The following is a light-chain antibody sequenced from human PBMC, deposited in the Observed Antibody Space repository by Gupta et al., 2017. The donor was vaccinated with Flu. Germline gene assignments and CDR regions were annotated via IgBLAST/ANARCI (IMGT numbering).Light chain of an antibody. CDR1: QSVTTY. J-gene: IGKJ3*01. Sequence: EIVFTQSPASLSLSPGERATLSCRASQSVTTYLAWYQQRPGQAPRLLIYDTSNRATGIPARFSGSGSGTDFTLTISSLEPEDFAVYYCQQRSNWPPFTFGHGTTLDIK. CDR2: DTS. CDR3: QQRSNWPPFT. V-gene: IGKV3-11*01.